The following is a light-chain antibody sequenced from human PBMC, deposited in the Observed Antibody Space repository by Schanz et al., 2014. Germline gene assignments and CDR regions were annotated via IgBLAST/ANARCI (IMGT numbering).Light chain of an antibody. Sequence: EVVLTQSPGTLSLSPGERATLSCKASQNVSSSYLAWYQQKSGQAPRLLIYGASSRATGIPDRFSGSGSGTDFTLTVSRLEPEDFAVYYCQQYGSSLLFGPGTKVDIK. CDR1: QNVSSSY. V-gene: IGKV3-20*01. CDR2: GAS. J-gene: IGKJ3*01. CDR3: QQYGSSLL.